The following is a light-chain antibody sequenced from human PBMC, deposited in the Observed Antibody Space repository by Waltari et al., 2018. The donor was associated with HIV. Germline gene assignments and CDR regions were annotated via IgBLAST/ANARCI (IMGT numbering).Light chain of an antibody. CDR1: SSNIGRND. CDR3: AAWDDSLSGLHVV. J-gene: IGLJ2*01. V-gene: IGLV1-47*01. Sequence: QSVLTQPPSASGTPGQRVTISCSGSSSNIGRNDVYWYQQLPGTAPKLLIYRNTPRPSGVPDRFSGSKSGTSASLAISGLRSEDEADYYCAAWDDSLSGLHVVFGGGTKVTVL. CDR2: RNT.